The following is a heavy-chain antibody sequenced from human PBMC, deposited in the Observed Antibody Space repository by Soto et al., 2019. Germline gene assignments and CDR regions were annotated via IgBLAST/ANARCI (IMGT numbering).Heavy chain of an antibody. CDR1: GGSISSGGYS. D-gene: IGHD3-10*01. V-gene: IGHV4-30-2*01. J-gene: IGHJ5*02. Sequence: PSETLSLTCAVSGGSISSGGYSWSWIRQPPGKGLEWIGYIYHSGSTYYNPSLKSRVTISVDRSKNQFSLKLSSVTAADTAVYYCARGMVRGVNWFDPWGQGTLVTVSS. CDR2: IYHSGST. CDR3: ARGMVRGVNWFDP.